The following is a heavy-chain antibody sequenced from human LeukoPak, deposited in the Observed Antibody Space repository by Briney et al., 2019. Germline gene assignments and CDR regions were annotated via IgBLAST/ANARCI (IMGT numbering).Heavy chain of an antibody. Sequence: ASVEVSCKASGYTFTSYDINWVRQATGQGLEWMGWMNPNSGNTGYAQKFQGRVTMTRNTSISTAYMELSSLRSEDTAVYYCATIAARYYYMDVWGKGTTVTVSS. CDR3: ATIAARYYYMDV. CDR2: MNPNSGNT. V-gene: IGHV1-8*01. J-gene: IGHJ6*03. CDR1: GYTFTSYD. D-gene: IGHD6-25*01.